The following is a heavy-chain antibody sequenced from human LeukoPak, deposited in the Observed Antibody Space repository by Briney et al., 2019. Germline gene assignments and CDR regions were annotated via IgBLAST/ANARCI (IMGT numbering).Heavy chain of an antibody. Sequence: SVKVSCKASGGTFSSYAISWVRQAPGQGLEWMGGIIPIFGTANYAQKFQGRVTITTDESTSTAYMELSSLRSEDTAVYYCAISAVAGRTYDYWGQETLVTVSS. CDR2: IIPIFGTA. CDR3: AISAVAGRTYDY. CDR1: GGTFSSYA. V-gene: IGHV1-69*05. D-gene: IGHD6-19*01. J-gene: IGHJ4*02.